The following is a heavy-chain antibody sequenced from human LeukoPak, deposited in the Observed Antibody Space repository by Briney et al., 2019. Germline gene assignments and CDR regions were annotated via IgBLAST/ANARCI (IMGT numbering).Heavy chain of an antibody. J-gene: IGHJ4*02. V-gene: IGHV3-23*01. CDR2: ITGRGGRT. CDR3: AKEYTGAFSPFPSYFDN. CDR1: GFTFSSYA. D-gene: IGHD1-26*01. Sequence: GGSLRLSCAVSGFTFSSYAMNWVRQAPGKGLEWVSAITGRGGRTYYADSVKGRFTISRDNSKNTLYLQMNSLRAEDTAIYYCAKEYTGAFSPFPSYFDNWGQGTLVTVSS.